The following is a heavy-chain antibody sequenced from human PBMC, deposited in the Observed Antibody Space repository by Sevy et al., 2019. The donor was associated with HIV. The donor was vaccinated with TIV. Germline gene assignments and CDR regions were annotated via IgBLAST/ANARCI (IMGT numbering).Heavy chain of an antibody. Sequence: TLSLTCSVSGGSISRGGYHWSWIRQHPGMGLEWIGHIYHIGIVRHNPSLESRVIISIDPPNNQFSLRVNSVTAADSAVYYCAAYVIGGSGQGYSGQRTVVTVSS. D-gene: IGHD3-10*01. CDR3: AAYVIGGSGQGY. V-gene: IGHV4-31*03. CDR1: GGSISRGGYH. CDR2: IYHIGIV. J-gene: IGHJ4*02.